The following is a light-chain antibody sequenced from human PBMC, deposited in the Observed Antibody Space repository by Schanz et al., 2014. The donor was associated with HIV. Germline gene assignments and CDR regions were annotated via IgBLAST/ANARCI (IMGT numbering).Light chain of an antibody. CDR1: NSNIGAGYD. V-gene: IGLV1-40*01. Sequence: QSVLTQPPSVSGAPGQRVTISCTGSNSNIGAGYDVHWYQQLPGTAPKLLIYGNSNRPSGVPDRFSGSRSGTSASLAITGLQTGDEADYYCGTWDNSLSAGVFGGGTKLTVL. J-gene: IGLJ2*01. CDR3: GTWDNSLSAGV. CDR2: GNS.